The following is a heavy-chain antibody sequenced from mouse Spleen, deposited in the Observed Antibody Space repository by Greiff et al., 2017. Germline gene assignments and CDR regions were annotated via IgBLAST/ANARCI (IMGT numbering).Heavy chain of an antibody. Sequence: EVKLMESGPSLVKPSQTLSLTCSVTGDSITSGYWNWIRKFPGNKLEYMGYISYSGSTYYNPSLKSRISITRDTSKNQYYLQLNSVTTEDTATYYCARYEYGNYGVDYAMDYWGQGTSVTVSS. V-gene: IGHV3-8*02. D-gene: IGHD2-10*02. CDR3: ARYEYGNYGVDYAMDY. J-gene: IGHJ4*01. CDR1: GDSITSGY. CDR2: ISYSGST.